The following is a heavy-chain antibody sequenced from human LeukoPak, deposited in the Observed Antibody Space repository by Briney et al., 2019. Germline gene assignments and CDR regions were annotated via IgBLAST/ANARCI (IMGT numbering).Heavy chain of an antibody. Sequence: GGTLRLSCAASGFTFSSYAMHWVRQAPGKGLEWVAVISYDGSNKYYADSVKGRFTISRDNSKNTLYLQMNSLRAEDTAVYYCAKIAVAGKSHLDYWGQGTLVTVSS. CDR1: GFTFSSYA. CDR2: ISYDGSNK. CDR3: AKIAVAGKSHLDY. D-gene: IGHD6-19*01. J-gene: IGHJ4*02. V-gene: IGHV3-30*04.